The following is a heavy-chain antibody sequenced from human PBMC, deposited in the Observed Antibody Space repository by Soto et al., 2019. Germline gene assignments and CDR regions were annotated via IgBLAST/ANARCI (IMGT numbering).Heavy chain of an antibody. CDR2: IIPIFGTA. CDR1: GGTFSSYA. CDR3: ARGGTIFGVVTRRGGMDV. D-gene: IGHD3-3*01. V-gene: IGHV1-69*12. Sequence: QVHLVQSGAEVKKPGSSVKVSCKASGGTFSSYAISWVRQAPGQGLEWMGGIIPIFGTANYAQKFQGRVTITADESTSTAYMELSSLRSEDTAVYYCARGGTIFGVVTRRGGMDVWGQGTTVTVSS. J-gene: IGHJ6*02.